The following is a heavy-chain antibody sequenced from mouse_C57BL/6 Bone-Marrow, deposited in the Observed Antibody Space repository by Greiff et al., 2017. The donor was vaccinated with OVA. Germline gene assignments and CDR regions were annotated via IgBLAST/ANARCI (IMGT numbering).Heavy chain of an antibody. V-gene: IGHV8-12*01. Sequence: QVQLKESGPGILQSSQTLSLTCSFSGFSLSTSGMGVSWIRQPSGKGLEWLAHTYWDDDKRYNPSLKSRLTISKDTSRNQVFLKITSVDTADTATYYCARGYYSNYVELGAMDYWGQGTSVTVSS. CDR2: TYWDDDK. CDR3: ARGYYSNYVELGAMDY. J-gene: IGHJ4*01. D-gene: IGHD2-5*01. CDR1: GFSLSTSGMG.